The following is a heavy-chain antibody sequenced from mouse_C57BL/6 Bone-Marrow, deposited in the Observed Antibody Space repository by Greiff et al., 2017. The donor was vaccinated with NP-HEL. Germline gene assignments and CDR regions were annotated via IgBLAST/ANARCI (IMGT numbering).Heavy chain of an antibody. D-gene: IGHD3-1*01. CDR1: GFTFTDYY. Sequence: EVQLVESGGGLVQPGGSLSLSCAASGFTFTDYYMSWVRQPPGKALEWLGFIRNKANGYTTEYSASVKGRFTISRDNSQSILYLQMNALRAEDSATYYCARWGLPGPMDYWGQGTSVTVSS. CDR3: ARWGLPGPMDY. J-gene: IGHJ4*01. V-gene: IGHV7-3*01. CDR2: IRNKANGYTT.